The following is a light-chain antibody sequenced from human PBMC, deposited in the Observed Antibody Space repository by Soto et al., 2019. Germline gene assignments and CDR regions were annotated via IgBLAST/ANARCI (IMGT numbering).Light chain of an antibody. CDR2: GAS. CDR3: QQYGSSPWT. Sequence: EIVLTQSPCTLSLSPGERATLSCRASQSVSSSYLAWYQQKPGQAPRFLIYGASSRATGIPDRFSGSGSGTDFTLTISRLEPEDFAVYYCQQYGSSPWTFGQGTKVEIK. CDR1: QSVSSSY. V-gene: IGKV3-20*01. J-gene: IGKJ1*01.